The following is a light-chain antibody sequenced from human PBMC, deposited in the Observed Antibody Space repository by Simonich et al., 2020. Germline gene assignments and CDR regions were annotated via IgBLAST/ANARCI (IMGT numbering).Light chain of an antibody. J-gene: IGLJ2*01. Sequence: SYVLTQPPSVSVAPGKTARITCGGHNIGSKSVHWYQQKPGQAPVLVVYDDSDRPSGFPGRFSGSNSGNTATLTISRVEAGDEADYYCQVWDSSSDHVVFGGGTKLTVL. V-gene: IGLV3-21*03. CDR3: QVWDSSSDHVV. CDR2: DDS. CDR1: NIGSKS.